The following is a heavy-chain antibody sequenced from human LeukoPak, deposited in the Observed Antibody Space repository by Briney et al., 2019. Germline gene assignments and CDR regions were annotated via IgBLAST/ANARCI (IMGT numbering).Heavy chain of an antibody. D-gene: IGHD6-13*01. CDR3: ASTTNWAAATGYYFDY. CDR1: GLSFSTYW. J-gene: IGHJ4*02. CDR2: INSDGSTT. Sequence: GGSLRLSCAAYGLSFSTYWMHWVRQAPGKGLVWVSRINSDGSTTTYADSVKGRFTITRDNAKNTLYLQMNSLRAEDTALYYCASTTNWAAATGYYFDYWGQGILVTVSS. V-gene: IGHV3-74*01.